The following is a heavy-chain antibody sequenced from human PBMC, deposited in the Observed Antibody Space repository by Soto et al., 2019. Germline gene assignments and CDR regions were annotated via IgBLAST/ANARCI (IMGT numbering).Heavy chain of an antibody. CDR1: GGSISSYY. CDR3: ARDLDYGGNSEASDV. V-gene: IGHV4-59*12. Sequence: ETLSLTCTVSGGSISSYYWSWIRQPPGKGLEWIGYIYYSGSTNYNPSLKSRVTISVDTSKNQFSLKASDTAMYYCARDLDYGGNSEASDVWGQGTMVTVSS. D-gene: IGHD4-17*01. CDR2: IYYSGST. J-gene: IGHJ3*01.